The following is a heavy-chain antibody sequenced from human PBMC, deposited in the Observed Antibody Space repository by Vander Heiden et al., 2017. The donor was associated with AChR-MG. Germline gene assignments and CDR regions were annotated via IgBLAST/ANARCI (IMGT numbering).Heavy chain of an antibody. CDR2: ISYDGSNK. D-gene: IGHD3-3*01. CDR1: GFTFSSYG. CDR3: AKDYDFWSGYYNWFDP. Sequence: QLQLVESGGGVVQPGRSLRLSCAASGFTFSSYGMHWVRQAPGKGLEWVAVISYDGSNKYYADSVKGRFTISRDNSKNTLYLQMNSLRAEDTAVYYCAKDYDFWSGYYNWFDPWGQGTLVTVSS. V-gene: IGHV3-30*18. J-gene: IGHJ5*02.